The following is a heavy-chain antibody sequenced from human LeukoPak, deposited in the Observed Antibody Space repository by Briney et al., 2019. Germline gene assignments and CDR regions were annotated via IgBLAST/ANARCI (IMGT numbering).Heavy chain of an antibody. CDR1: GFTFSSYG. V-gene: IGHV3-30*18. D-gene: IGHD6-13*01. CDR3: AKDNIAEVGFSWPPFDY. Sequence: PGGSLRLSCAASGFTFSSYGMHWVRQAPGKGLEWVAVISYDGSNKYYAGSVKGRFTISRDNSKNTLYLQMNSLRAEDTAVYYCAKDNIAEVGFSWPPFDYWGQGTLVTVSS. CDR2: ISYDGSNK. J-gene: IGHJ4*02.